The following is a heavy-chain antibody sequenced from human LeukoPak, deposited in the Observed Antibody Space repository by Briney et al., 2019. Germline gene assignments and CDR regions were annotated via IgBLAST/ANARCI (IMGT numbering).Heavy chain of an antibody. D-gene: IGHD3-10*01. CDR3: ASMVRGVMGY. CDR2: IYHSGST. CDR1: GGSISIYY. Sequence: KPSETLSLTCTVSGGSISIYYWSWIRQPPGKGLEWIGYIYHSGSTYYNPSLKSRVTISVDRSKNQFSLKLSSVTAADTAVYYCASMVRGVMGYWGQGTLVTVSS. J-gene: IGHJ4*02. V-gene: IGHV4-59*12.